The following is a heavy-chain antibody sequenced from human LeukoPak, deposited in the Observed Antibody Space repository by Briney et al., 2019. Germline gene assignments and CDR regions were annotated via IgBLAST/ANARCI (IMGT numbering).Heavy chain of an antibody. J-gene: IGHJ5*02. D-gene: IGHD2-15*01. Sequence: SETLSLTCTVSGGSISSSSYYWGWIRQPPGKGLEWIGSLYYSMSTYYNPSLKSRVTISVDTSKNQFSLKLSSVTAADAAVYYCARSRGAYGAYCSGGSCYPNGGHWFDPWGQGTLITVSS. V-gene: IGHV4-39*01. CDR1: GGSISSSSYY. CDR2: LYYSMST. CDR3: ARSRGAYGAYCSGGSCYPNGGHWFDP.